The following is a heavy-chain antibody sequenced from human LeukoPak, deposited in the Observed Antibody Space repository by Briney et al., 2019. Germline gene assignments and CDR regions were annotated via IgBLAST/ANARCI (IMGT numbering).Heavy chain of an antibody. D-gene: IGHD2-21*01. Sequence: GGSLRLSCSVSGFTFSRYGMHWVRQAPGKGPEWVAVISYDGRDKHHADSVKGRFTISRDNSKNTLYLQMNSLRPEDTAVYFCAKDRTQIATYYFDYWGQGTLVTVSS. CDR3: AKDRTQIATYYFDY. J-gene: IGHJ4*02. CDR2: ISYDGRDK. V-gene: IGHV3-30*04. CDR1: GFTFSRYG.